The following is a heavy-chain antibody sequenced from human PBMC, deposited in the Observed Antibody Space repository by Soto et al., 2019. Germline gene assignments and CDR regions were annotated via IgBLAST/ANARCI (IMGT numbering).Heavy chain of an antibody. V-gene: IGHV3-9*01. CDR1: GFTFDDYA. Sequence: EVQLVESGGGLVQPGRSLRLSCAASGFTFDDYAMHWVRQAPGKGLEWVSGISWNSGSIGYADSVKGRFTISRDNAKNSLYLQMNSLSAEDTAVYYCAKVVRYILTGSDFYGLDVWGQGTTVTVSS. J-gene: IGHJ6*02. CDR2: ISWNSGSI. D-gene: IGHD3-9*01. CDR3: AKVVRYILTGSDFYGLDV.